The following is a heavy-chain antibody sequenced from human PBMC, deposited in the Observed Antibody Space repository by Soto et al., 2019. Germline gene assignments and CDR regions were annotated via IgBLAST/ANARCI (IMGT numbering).Heavy chain of an antibody. CDR1: GYTFTGYY. CDR2: INPNSGGT. Sequence: ASVKVSCKASGYTFTGYYMHWVRQAPGQGLEWMGWINPNSGGTNYAQKFQGRVTMTRDTSISTAYMELSRLRSDDTAVYYCFVRVGAAGPLEYWGQGTLVTVSS. D-gene: IGHD1-26*01. V-gene: IGHV1-2*02. CDR3: FVRVGAAGPLEY. J-gene: IGHJ4*02.